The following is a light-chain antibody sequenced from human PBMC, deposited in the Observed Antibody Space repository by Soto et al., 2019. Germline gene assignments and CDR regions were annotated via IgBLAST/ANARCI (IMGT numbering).Light chain of an antibody. CDR3: QQRSSWPLT. V-gene: IGKV3-11*01. CDR1: QSVGSY. CDR2: DAF. J-gene: IGKJ4*01. Sequence: FVLTQSPATLSLSPGERATLSCRASQSVGSYFAWYQQKPGQAPRLLIYDAFSRATGIPARFSGSGSGTDFTLTISSLEPEDFAVYFCQQRSSWPLTFGGGTMVEIK.